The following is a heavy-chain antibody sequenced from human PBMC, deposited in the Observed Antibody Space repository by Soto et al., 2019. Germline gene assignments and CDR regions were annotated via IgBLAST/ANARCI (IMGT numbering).Heavy chain of an antibody. CDR3: ARDLAKGGGSAGFDY. J-gene: IGHJ4*02. CDR1: GYTFTVYY. CDR2: INPKSGGT. V-gene: IGHV1-2*02. Sequence: GASVKVSCKASGYTFTVYYMHWVRQAPGQGLEWMGWINPKSGGTMYPQKFQGRVTMTWDTSIGTAYMALTRLRSDDTAMYYCARDLAKGGGSAGFDYWGQGTLVTVSS. D-gene: IGHD1-26*01.